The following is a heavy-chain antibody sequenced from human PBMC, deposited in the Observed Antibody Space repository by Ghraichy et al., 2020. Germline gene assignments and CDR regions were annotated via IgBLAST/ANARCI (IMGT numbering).Heavy chain of an antibody. Sequence: SQTLSLTCVISGDIVSSHSVSWSWIRQSPSRGLEWLGRTYYRSKWFTDYAPSMKGRATINADIAKNQFSLQLNSVTPEDSAVYYCARDHSSSWFEFDSWGQGTLVTVSS. J-gene: IGHJ4*02. CDR3: ARDHSSSWFEFDS. CDR1: GDIVSSHSVS. D-gene: IGHD6-13*01. V-gene: IGHV6-1*01. CDR2: TYYRSKWFT.